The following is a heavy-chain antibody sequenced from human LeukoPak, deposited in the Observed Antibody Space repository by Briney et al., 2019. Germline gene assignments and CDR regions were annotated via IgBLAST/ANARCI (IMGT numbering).Heavy chain of an antibody. Sequence: SETLSLTCAVYGGSFSGYYWSWIRQPPGKGLEWIGEINHSGSTNYNPSLKSRVTISVDTSKNQFSLKLSSVTAADTAVYFCARHPFSSPFDYWGQGTLVTVSS. D-gene: IGHD2/OR15-2a*01. V-gene: IGHV4-34*01. CDR3: ARHPFSSPFDY. J-gene: IGHJ4*02. CDR2: INHSGST. CDR1: GGSFSGYY.